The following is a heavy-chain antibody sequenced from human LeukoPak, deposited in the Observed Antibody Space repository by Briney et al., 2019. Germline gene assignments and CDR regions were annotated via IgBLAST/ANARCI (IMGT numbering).Heavy chain of an antibody. CDR2: ISSSGSTI. CDR1: EFSVGSNY. V-gene: IGHV3-48*01. CDR3: ARGSGSSWYFYFDY. D-gene: IGHD6-13*01. J-gene: IGHJ4*02. Sequence: GGSLRLSCAASEFSVGSNYMTWVRQAPGKGLEWVSYISSSGSTIYYADSVKGRFTISRDNAKNSLYLQMNSLRAEDTALYYCARGSGSSWYFYFDYWGQGTLVTVSS.